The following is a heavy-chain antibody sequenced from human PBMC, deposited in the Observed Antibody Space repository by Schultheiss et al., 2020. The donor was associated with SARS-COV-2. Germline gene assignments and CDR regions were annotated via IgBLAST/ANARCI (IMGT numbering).Heavy chain of an antibody. D-gene: IGHD5-12*01. J-gene: IGHJ6*02. V-gene: IGHV3-30*18. CDR2: ISSDGSIK. CDR3: AKDIVATYYYGMDV. CDR1: GFTFSNFA. Sequence: GGSLRLSCAASGFTFSNFAMHWVRQAPGKGLEWVAVISSDGSIKYYADSVKGRFTISRDNSKNTLYLQMNSLRAEDTAVYYCAKDIVATYYYGMDVWGQGTTVTVSS.